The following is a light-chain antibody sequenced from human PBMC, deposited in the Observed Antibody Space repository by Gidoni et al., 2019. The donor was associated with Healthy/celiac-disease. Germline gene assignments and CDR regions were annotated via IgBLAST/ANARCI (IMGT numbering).Light chain of an antibody. CDR1: QSVSSSY. J-gene: IGKJ2*01. V-gene: IGKV3-20*01. CDR3: QQYGSY. Sequence: IVLTQSPVTLSLLPGERATLSCRASQSVSSSYLAWYQQKPGQAPRLLIYGASSRATGSPGRFRGSGSGTDFTLTISRLEPEDFAVYYCQQYGSYFGQGTKLEIK. CDR2: GAS.